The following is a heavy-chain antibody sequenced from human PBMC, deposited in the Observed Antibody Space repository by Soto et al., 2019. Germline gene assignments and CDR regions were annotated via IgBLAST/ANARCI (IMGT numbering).Heavy chain of an antibody. J-gene: IGHJ4*02. CDR3: VRRMRIDVAPFDY. V-gene: IGHV4-39*01. CDR1: GGSISSSSYF. Sequence: QLQLQESGPGLVKPSETLALTCSASGGSISSSSYFRDWIRQPPGKGLEWIASIHSSGSTYSNPSLKSRVAISMDTSKNQFSLKLRSLTAADTAVYYCVRRMRIDVAPFDYWGQGNLVTVSS. D-gene: IGHD5-12*01. CDR2: IHSSGST.